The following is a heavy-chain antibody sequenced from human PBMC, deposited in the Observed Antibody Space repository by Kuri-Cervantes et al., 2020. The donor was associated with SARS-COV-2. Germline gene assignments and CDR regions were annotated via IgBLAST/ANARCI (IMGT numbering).Heavy chain of an antibody. D-gene: IGHD1-20*01. Sequence: LSLTCAVSSYSIANGYYWGWIRQPPGKGLEWVSYISSSGSTIYYADSVKGRFTISRDNAKNSLYLQMNSLRAEDTAVYYCARGPWGLYNWTLFDYWGQGTLVTVSS. CDR3: ARGPWGLYNWTLFDY. CDR2: ISSSGSTI. V-gene: IGHV3-11*04. CDR1: SYSIANGYY. J-gene: IGHJ4*02.